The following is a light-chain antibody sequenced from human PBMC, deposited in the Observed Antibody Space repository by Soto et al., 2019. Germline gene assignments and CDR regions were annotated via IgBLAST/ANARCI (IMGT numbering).Light chain of an antibody. CDR2: DAS. CDR1: QSVGTY. CDR3: QGRSNWAWT. Sequence: EIVLTQSPATLSLSPGEIATLSCRASQSVGTYLAWYQQKPGQAPRLLMYDASNRATGIPARFSGGGSGTDFTLTISSLEPEDFAVYYCQGRSNWAWTFGQGTKVEIK. J-gene: IGKJ1*01. V-gene: IGKV3-11*01.